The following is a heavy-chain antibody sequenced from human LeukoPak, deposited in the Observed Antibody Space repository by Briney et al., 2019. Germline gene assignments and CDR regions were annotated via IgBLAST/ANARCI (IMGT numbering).Heavy chain of an antibody. CDR1: GGSISSGGYY. J-gene: IGHJ3*02. D-gene: IGHD5-18*01. V-gene: IGHV4-30-2*01. CDR2: IYHSGST. Sequence: SQTLSLTCTVSGGSISSGGYYWSWIRQPPGKGLEWIGYIYHSGSTYYNPSLKSRVTISVDRSKNQFSLKLSSVTAADTAVYYCARAVAMVTAFDIWGQGTMVTVSS. CDR3: ARAVAMVTAFDI.